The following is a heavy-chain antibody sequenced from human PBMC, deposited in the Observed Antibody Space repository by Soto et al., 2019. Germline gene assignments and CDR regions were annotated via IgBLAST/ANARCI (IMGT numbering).Heavy chain of an antibody. D-gene: IGHD3-10*01. CDR2: ISGSGGST. Sequence: EVQLLESGGGLVQPGGSLRLSCAASGFTFSSYAMSWVRQAPGKGLEGVAAISGSGGSTYYADSVKGRFTISRDNSKNTLYLQMNSLRAEDTAVYYCVLWPPYYFDYWGQGALVTVSS. J-gene: IGHJ4*02. V-gene: IGHV3-23*01. CDR3: VLWPPYYFDY. CDR1: GFTFSSYA.